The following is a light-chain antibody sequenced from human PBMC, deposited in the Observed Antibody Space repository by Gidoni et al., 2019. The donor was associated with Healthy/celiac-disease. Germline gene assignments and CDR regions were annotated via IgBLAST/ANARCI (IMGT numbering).Light chain of an antibody. V-gene: IGKV1-5*03. Sequence: DIQMTQSPSTLSASVGDRVTITCRASQSNSSWLGWYQQRPGKAPKLLIYKASSLESGVPSRFSGSGSGTEFTLTISSLQADAFATYYCQQYNSYSYTFGQGTKLEIK. CDR2: KAS. CDR1: QSNSSW. CDR3: QQYNSYSYT. J-gene: IGKJ2*01.